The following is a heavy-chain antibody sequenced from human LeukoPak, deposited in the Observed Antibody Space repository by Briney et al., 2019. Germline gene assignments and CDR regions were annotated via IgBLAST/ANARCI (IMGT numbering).Heavy chain of an antibody. V-gene: IGHV5-51*01. Sequence: GESLKISCKGSGYSFTSYWIGWVRQMPGKGLEWMGIIYPGDSDTRYSPSFQGQVTISADKSISTAYLQWSSLKASDTAMYYCARLPGTYSGYDPYYFDYWGQGTLATVSS. CDR3: ARLPGTYSGYDPYYFDY. CDR2: IYPGDSDT. J-gene: IGHJ4*02. D-gene: IGHD5-12*01. CDR1: GYSFTSYW.